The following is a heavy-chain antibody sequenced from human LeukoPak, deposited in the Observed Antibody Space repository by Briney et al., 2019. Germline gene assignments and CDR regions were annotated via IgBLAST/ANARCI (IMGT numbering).Heavy chain of an antibody. V-gene: IGHV3-7*01. Sequence: GGSLRLSCAASGFSFSSYWMSWVRQAPGNGLEWVANIKQDGGEKHYVDSVKGRFTISRDNAKNSLYPQMNSLRAEDTAVYYCARDFGGSGSFDYWGQGTLVTVSS. CDR3: ARDFGGSGSFDY. CDR2: IKQDGGEK. CDR1: GFSFSSYW. J-gene: IGHJ4*02. D-gene: IGHD3-10*01.